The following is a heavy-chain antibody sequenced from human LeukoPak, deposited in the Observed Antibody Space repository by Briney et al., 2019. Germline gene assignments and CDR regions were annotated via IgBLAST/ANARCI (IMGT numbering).Heavy chain of an antibody. CDR3: ARAIWAGSYGFDY. Sequence: GGSLRLSCAASGFTFSDYYMSWIRQAPGKGLEWVSYISSSGSTIYYADSVKGRFTISRDKAKNSLYLQMNSLRAEDTAVYYCARAIWAGSYGFDYWGQGTLVTVSS. CDR2: ISSSGSTI. D-gene: IGHD1-26*01. J-gene: IGHJ4*02. V-gene: IGHV3-11*01. CDR1: GFTFSDYY.